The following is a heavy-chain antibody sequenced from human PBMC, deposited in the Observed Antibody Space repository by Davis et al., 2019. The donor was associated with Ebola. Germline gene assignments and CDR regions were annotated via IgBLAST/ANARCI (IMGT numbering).Heavy chain of an antibody. J-gene: IGHJ5*01. D-gene: IGHD2/OR15-2a*01. CDR3: ARTTKTNIEDSGLGYNSFDF. Sequence: SETLSLTCAVYGGSFSDYFWSWIRQPPEKGLEWIGEISHHNGYTNYNPSLRSRVAISADSSKNQFSLEINSVTAADKATYYCARTTKTNIEDSGLGYNSFDFWGQGVLVSVSS. V-gene: IGHV4-34*01. CDR2: ISHHNGYT. CDR1: GGSFSDYF.